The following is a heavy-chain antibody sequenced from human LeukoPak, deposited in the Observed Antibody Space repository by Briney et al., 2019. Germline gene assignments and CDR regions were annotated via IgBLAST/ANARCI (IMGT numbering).Heavy chain of an antibody. V-gene: IGHV3-30*19. D-gene: IGHD5-18*01. CDR1: GFTFSSYD. J-gene: IGHJ4*02. CDR2: ISYDGSNK. Sequence: GGSLRLSCAASGFTFSSYDMHWVRQAPGKGLEWVAVISYDGSNKYYADSVKGRFTISRDNSKNTLYLQMNSLRAEDTAVYYCARDTAMAVDYFDYWGQGTLVTVSS. CDR3: ARDTAMAVDYFDY.